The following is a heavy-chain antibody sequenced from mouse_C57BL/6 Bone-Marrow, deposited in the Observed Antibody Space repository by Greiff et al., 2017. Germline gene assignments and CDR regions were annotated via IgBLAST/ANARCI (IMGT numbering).Heavy chain of an antibody. CDR1: GYTFTDYN. CDR2: INPNNGGT. V-gene: IGHV1-18*01. J-gene: IGHJ4*01. CDR3: ARMIYYCNYVMDY. Sequence: EVQLQQSGPELVKPGASVKIPCKASGYTFTDYNMDWVKQSHGKSLEWIGDINPNNGGTIYNQKFKGKATLTVDKTSSTADMELRSLTSEDTAVYYCARMIYYCNYVMDYWGQGTSVTVSS. D-gene: IGHD2-1*01.